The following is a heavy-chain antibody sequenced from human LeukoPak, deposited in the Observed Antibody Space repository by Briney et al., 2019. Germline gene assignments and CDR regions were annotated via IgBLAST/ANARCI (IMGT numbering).Heavy chain of an antibody. CDR3: AKWGDYDVLTGYYVSDY. CDR1: GFTFSNYA. J-gene: IGHJ4*02. D-gene: IGHD3-9*01. V-gene: IGHV3-23*01. Sequence: GGSLRLSCAASGFTFSNYAMSWVRQAPGKGLEWVSAIAGSGGNTYYADSVKGRFTISRDNSKNTVFLQMNSLRAEDTAVYYCAKWGDYDVLTGYYVSDYWGQGTLVTVSS. CDR2: IAGSGGNT.